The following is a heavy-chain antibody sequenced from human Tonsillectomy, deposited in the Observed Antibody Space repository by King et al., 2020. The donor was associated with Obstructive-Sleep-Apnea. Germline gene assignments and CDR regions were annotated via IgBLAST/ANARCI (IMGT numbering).Heavy chain of an antibody. CDR1: GFTFSSYW. V-gene: IGHV3-7*01. CDR3: AKITNWGIDY. CDR2: IKEVGSEK. D-gene: IGHD7-27*01. J-gene: IGHJ4*02. Sequence: QLVQSGGGLVQPGGSLRLSCAASGFTFSSYWMSWVRQAPGKGLEWVAHIKEVGSEKYYVDSVKGRFTISRYNAKASLFLQMKSLRAEDTAVYYCAKITNWGIDYWGQGTLVTVSS.